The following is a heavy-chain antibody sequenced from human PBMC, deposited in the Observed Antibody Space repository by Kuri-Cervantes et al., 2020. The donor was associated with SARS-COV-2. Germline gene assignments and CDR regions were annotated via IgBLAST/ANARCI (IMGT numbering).Heavy chain of an antibody. V-gene: IGHV4-59*12. J-gene: IGHJ6*03. CDR3: ARGVSIAAAGTYYYYYYMDV. CDR2: IYYSGST. D-gene: IGHD6-13*01. CDR1: GGSISSYY. Sequence: ESLKISCTVSGGSISSYYWSWIRQPPGKGLEWIGYIYYSGSTNYNPSLKSRVTISVDTSKNQFSLKLSSVTAADTAVYYCARGVSIAAAGTYYYYYYMDVWGKGTTVTVSS.